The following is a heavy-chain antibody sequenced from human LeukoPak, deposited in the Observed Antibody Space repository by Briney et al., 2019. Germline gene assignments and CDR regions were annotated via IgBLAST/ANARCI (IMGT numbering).Heavy chain of an antibody. Sequence: SETLSLTCAVYGGSFSGYYWSWIRQPPGKGLEWIGEINHSGGTKYNPSLKSRVTISVDTSKNQFSLKLSSVTAADTAVYYCARSVEGYCSGGSCYSYYYYMDVWGKGTTVTVSS. D-gene: IGHD2-15*01. CDR1: GGSFSGYY. V-gene: IGHV4-34*01. J-gene: IGHJ6*03. CDR3: ARSVEGYCSGGSCYSYYYYMDV. CDR2: INHSGGT.